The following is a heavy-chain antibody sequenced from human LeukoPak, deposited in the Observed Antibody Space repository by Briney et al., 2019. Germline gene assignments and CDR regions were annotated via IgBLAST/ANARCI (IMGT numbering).Heavy chain of an antibody. CDR3: ARHRWSITNSFDP. CDR1: GGSISSSNYY. Sequence: SETLPLTCTVSGGSISSSNYYWVWIRQPPGKGLEWIGTIYYSGSTYYNPSLKSRVTISLDTSKNQFSLKLNSVTAADTAVYYCARHRWSITNSFDPWGPGSLVTVSS. V-gene: IGHV4-39*01. D-gene: IGHD3-3*01. J-gene: IGHJ5*02. CDR2: IYYSGST.